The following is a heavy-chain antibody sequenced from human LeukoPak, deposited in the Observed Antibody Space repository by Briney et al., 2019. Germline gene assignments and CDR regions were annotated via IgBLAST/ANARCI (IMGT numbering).Heavy chain of an antibody. Sequence: GGSLRLSCAASGFTFSTYAMSWVRQAPGKGLEWVSAISGSGGSTYYADSVKGRFTISRDNSKNTLYLQMNSLRAEDTAVYYCAKDRLVATVTTTGGHDYWGQGTLVTVSS. J-gene: IGHJ4*02. V-gene: IGHV3-23*01. CDR2: ISGSGGST. CDR3: AKDRLVATVTTTGGHDY. D-gene: IGHD4-17*01. CDR1: GFTFSTYA.